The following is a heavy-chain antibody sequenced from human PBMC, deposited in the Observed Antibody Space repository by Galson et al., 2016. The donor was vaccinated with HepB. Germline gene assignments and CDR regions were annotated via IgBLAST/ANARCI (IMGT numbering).Heavy chain of an antibody. J-gene: IGHJ5*02. CDR2: ISSSSAFI. V-gene: IGHV3-21*01. CDR1: GFPFSRYG. Sequence: SLRLSCAASGFPFSRYGMNWVRQAPGKGLVWVSSISSSSAFIYYADSLQGRFTISRDNAKDSLYLQSNSLRGEDTAVYYWARDRGYSGYGAYNWFDPWGQGTLVTVSS. D-gene: IGHD5-12*01. CDR3: ARDRGYSGYGAYNWFDP.